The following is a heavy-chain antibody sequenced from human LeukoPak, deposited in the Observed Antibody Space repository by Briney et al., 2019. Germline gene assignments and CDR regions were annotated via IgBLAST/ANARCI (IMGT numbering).Heavy chain of an antibody. Sequence: SETLSLTCTVSGGSMSSYYWSWIPQPAGKGLEWIGRIYTSGSTNYNPSLKSRVTMSVDTSKNQFSLKLSSVTAADTAVYYCARDTASYYYYMDVWGKGTTVTVSS. D-gene: IGHD6-25*01. CDR1: GGSMSSYY. CDR2: IYTSGST. V-gene: IGHV4-4*07. J-gene: IGHJ6*03. CDR3: ARDTASYYYYMDV.